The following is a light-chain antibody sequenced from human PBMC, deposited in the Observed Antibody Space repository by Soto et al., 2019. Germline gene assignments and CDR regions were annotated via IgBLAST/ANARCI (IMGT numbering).Light chain of an antibody. Sequence: IVLTQSPAILALSPGDRATLACRASQSVSSSYLAWYQHKPGQAPRLLIYDASSRVAGIPARFRGSGSGTDFPLPISSLEPEDFAVYYCQQRLMTFGQGTKVDIK. CDR2: DAS. CDR3: QQRLMT. J-gene: IGKJ1*01. CDR1: QSVSSSY. V-gene: IGKV3D-20*02.